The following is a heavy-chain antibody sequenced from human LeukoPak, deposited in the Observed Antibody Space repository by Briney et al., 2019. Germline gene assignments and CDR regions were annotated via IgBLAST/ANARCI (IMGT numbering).Heavy chain of an antibody. J-gene: IGHJ4*02. CDR2: ISAYNGNT. Sequence: ASVKVSCKASGYTFTSYGISWVRQAPGQGLEWMGWISAYNGNTNYAQKLQGRVTMTTDTSTSTAYMELRSLRSDDTAVYYCARVRSGSYWYYFDYWGRGTLVTVSS. D-gene: IGHD1-26*01. CDR3: ARVRSGSYWYYFDY. CDR1: GYTFTSYG. V-gene: IGHV1-18*01.